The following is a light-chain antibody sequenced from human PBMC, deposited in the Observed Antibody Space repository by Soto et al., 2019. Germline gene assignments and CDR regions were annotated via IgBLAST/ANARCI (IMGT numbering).Light chain of an antibody. CDR3: QQYNKWRT. J-gene: IGKJ1*01. CDR2: GAS. V-gene: IGKV3-15*01. Sequence: EIVMTQSPATLSVSPGERVTLSCRASESVSSSIAWYQQRTGQAPRLLIYGASTRATGIPARFSGSGSGTEFTLTISSLQSEDVAMYYCQQYNKWRTFGQGTKVEIK. CDR1: ESVSSS.